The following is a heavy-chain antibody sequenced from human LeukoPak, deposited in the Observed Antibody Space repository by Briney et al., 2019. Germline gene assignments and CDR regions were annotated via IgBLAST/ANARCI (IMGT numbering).Heavy chain of an antibody. CDR2: INHSGST. CDR3: ARASFIYGDYDDY. D-gene: IGHD4-17*01. CDR1: GGSFSGYY. Sequence: SETLSLTCAVYGGSFSGYYWSWIRQPPGKGLEWIGEINHSGSTNYNPSLKSRVTISVDTSKNQFSLKLSSVTAADTTVYYCARASFIYGDYDDYWAREPWSPSPQ. V-gene: IGHV4-34*01. J-gene: IGHJ4*02.